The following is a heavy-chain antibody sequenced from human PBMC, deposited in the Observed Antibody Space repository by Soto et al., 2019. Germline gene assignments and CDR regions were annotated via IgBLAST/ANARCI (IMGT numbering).Heavy chain of an antibody. D-gene: IGHD6-19*01. Sequence: GGSLRLSCAASGFTFSSYSMNWVRQAPGKGLEWVSSISSSSSYIYYADSVKGRFTISRDNSKNTLYLQMNSLRAEDTAVYYCAKDPALSSGWPTAFDYWGQGTLVTVSS. J-gene: IGHJ4*02. CDR3: AKDPALSSGWPTAFDY. CDR1: GFTFSSYS. V-gene: IGHV3-21*04. CDR2: ISSSSSYI.